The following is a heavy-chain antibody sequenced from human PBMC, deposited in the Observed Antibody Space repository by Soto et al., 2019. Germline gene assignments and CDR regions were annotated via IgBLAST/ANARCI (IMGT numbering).Heavy chain of an antibody. CDR1: GFSVSNNY. D-gene: IGHD1-1*01. J-gene: IGHJ4*02. CDR2: IYSGGNT. Sequence: EVLLVESGGGLIQPGGSLRLSCVVSGFSVSNNYMNWVRQAPGKGLEWVSVIYSGGNTDYADSVKGRFTISRDNSRNTWFLQMNSLRAEDTAMYYCARGYNWNDYWGQGTLVTVSS. CDR3: ARGYNWNDY. V-gene: IGHV3-53*01.